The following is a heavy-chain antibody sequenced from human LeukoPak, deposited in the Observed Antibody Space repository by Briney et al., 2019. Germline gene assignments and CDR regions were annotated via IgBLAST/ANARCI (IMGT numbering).Heavy chain of an antibody. CDR2: IYYSGST. CDR1: GGSISSYY. Sequence: SGTLSLTCTVSGGSISSYYWSWIRQPPGKGLEWIGYIYYSGSTNYNPSLKSRVTISVDTSKNQFSLKLSSVTAADTAVYYCARVVRGAHVWGFDPWGQGTLVTVSS. CDR3: ARVVRGAHVWGFDP. D-gene: IGHD4-17*01. V-gene: IGHV4-59*01. J-gene: IGHJ5*02.